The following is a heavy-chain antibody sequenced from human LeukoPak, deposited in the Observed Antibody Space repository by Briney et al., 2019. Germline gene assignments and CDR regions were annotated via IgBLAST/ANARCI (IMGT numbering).Heavy chain of an antibody. V-gene: IGHV3-11*01. CDR3: VTYSYDYGDYAFDY. Sequence: GGSLRLSCAASGFTFSDYYMSWIRQAPGKGLEWVSYISSSCSTIYYADSVKGRFTISRDNAKNSLYLQMNSLRAEDTAVYYCVTYSYDYGDYAFDYWGQGTLVTVSS. CDR2: ISSSCSTI. CDR1: GFTFSDYY. J-gene: IGHJ4*02. D-gene: IGHD4-17*01.